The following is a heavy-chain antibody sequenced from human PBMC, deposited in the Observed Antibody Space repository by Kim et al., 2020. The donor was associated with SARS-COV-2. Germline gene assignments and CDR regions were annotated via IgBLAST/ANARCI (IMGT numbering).Heavy chain of an antibody. D-gene: IGHD6-19*01. CDR3: AKDLGIRSGWQIDY. CDR1: GFTFSSYG. CDR2: ISYDGSNK. V-gene: IGHV3-30*18. Sequence: GGSLRLSCAASGFTFSSYGMHWVRQAPGKGLEWVAVISYDGSNKYYADSVKGRFTISRDNSKNTLYLQMNSLRAEDTAVYYCAKDLGIRSGWQIDYWGQGTLVTFSS. J-gene: IGHJ4*02.